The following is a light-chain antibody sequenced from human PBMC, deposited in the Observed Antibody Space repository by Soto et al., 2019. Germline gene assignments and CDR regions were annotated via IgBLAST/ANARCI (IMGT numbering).Light chain of an antibody. V-gene: IGLV1-47*02. Sequence: QSVLTQPPSASGTPGQRVTISCSGSSSNIETNLVHWYQHLPVASPTLLIYNNDQRPSVVPDRFSASKSATSASLAISGLRSEDEADYYCTATDDRLTGPVFGGGTKLTVL. CDR3: TATDDRLTGPV. CDR2: NND. CDR1: SSNIETNL. J-gene: IGLJ2*01.